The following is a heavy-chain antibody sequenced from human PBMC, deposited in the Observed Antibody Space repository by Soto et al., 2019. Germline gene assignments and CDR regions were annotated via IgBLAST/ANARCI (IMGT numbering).Heavy chain of an antibody. V-gene: IGHV1-69*02. J-gene: IGHJ6*02. Sequence: QVQLVQSGAEVKKPGSSVKVSCKASGGTFSSYTISCVRQAPGQGLEWMGRIIPILGIANYALKFQGGVTITAVTSKSTAFMELSSLRPEDVAVYYCARVAGILCLCCSGGSTDYYGMDVCGQGTTVTVSS. CDR1: GGTFSSYT. CDR2: IIPILGIA. CDR3: ARVAGILCLCCSGGSTDYYGMDV. D-gene: IGHD2-15*01.